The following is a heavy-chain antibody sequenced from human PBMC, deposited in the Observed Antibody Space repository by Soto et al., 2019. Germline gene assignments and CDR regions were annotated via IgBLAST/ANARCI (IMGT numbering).Heavy chain of an antibody. CDR3: ARGGPSAGFDL. CDR2: MKPSTGDS. Sequence: QVQLVQSGAEVKKPGASVKVSCKASGYTFITHDINGVRKASGQGLEWMGWMKPSTGDSGSDPDFQGRITITRDTATSTSYMERSSLKYEDAALYYCARGGPSAGFDLWGQGSLVTVSS. J-gene: IGHJ5*02. CDR1: GYTFITHD. V-gene: IGHV1-8*01.